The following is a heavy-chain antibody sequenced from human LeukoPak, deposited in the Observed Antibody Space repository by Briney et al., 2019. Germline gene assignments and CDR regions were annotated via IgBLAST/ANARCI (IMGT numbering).Heavy chain of an antibody. J-gene: IGHJ4*02. CDR2: SIPIFGTA. CDR3: ARTGEWLLYSGFDY. Sequence: ASVKVSCKASGGTFSRYAISWVRQAPGQGLEWMEGSIPIFGTANYAQKFQGRVTITADESTSTAYMELSSLRSEDTAVYYCARTGEWLLYSGFDYWGQGTLVTVSS. D-gene: IGHD3-3*01. V-gene: IGHV1-69*13. CDR1: GGTFSRYA.